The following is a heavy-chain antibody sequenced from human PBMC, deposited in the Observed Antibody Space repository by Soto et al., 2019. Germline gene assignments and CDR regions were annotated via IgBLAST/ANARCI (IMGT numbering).Heavy chain of an antibody. CDR1: GFTFGTYT. CDR2: IWYDGSNK. CDR3: ARAARGDNWNYEGLMDV. D-gene: IGHD1-7*01. J-gene: IGHJ6*02. V-gene: IGHV3-33*01. Sequence: PGGSLGLGCAASGFTFGTYTMNWVRQAPGKGLEWVAVIWYDGSNKYYADSVKGRFTISRDNSKNTLYLQMNSLRAEDTAVYYCARAARGDNWNYEGLMDVWGQGTTVTVSS.